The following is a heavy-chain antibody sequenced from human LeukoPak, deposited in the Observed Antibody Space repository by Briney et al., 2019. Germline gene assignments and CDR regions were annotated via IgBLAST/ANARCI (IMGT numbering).Heavy chain of an antibody. CDR3: ARGGGRRMATTKGSLDY. Sequence: GGSLRLSCAASGFTFSSYAMHWVRQAPGKGLGWVAVISYDGSNKYYADSVKGRFTISRDNSKNTLYLQMNSLRAEDTAVYYCARGGGRRMATTKGSLDYWGQGTLVTVSS. CDR1: GFTFSSYA. CDR2: ISYDGSNK. V-gene: IGHV3-30-3*01. D-gene: IGHD5-24*01. J-gene: IGHJ4*02.